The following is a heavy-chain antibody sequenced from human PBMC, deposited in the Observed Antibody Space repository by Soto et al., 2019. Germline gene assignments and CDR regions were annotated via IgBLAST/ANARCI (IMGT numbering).Heavy chain of an antibody. CDR1: GYSFTSYW. J-gene: IGHJ5*02. CDR2: IYPGDSDT. CDR3: ARVVYCGGDCYSPNWFDP. Sequence: PGESLKISCKGSGYSFTSYWIGWVRQMPGKGLEWMGIIYPGDSDTRYSPSFQGQVTISADKSISTAYLQWSSLKASDTAMYYCARVVYCGGDCYSPNWFDPWGQVTLVTVSS. D-gene: IGHD2-21*02. V-gene: IGHV5-51*01.